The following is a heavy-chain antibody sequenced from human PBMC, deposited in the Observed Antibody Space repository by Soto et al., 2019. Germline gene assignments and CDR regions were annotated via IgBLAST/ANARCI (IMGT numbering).Heavy chain of an antibody. CDR2: IWYDGSNK. CDR3: ARDHIYAFDI. V-gene: IGHV3-33*01. Sequence: GGSLRLSCAASRFTFSSYGMNWGRQAPGKGLEWGAGIWYDGSNKYYADSVKGRFTISRDKSKDTVYLDMNSLRYEPLAVYYRARDHIYAFDISRQGTLVTVS. D-gene: IGHD2-21*01. CDR1: RFTFSSYG. J-gene: IGHJ3*02.